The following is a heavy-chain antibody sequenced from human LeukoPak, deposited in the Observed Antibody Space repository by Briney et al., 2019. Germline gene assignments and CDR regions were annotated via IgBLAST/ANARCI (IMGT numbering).Heavy chain of an antibody. CDR1: GFTFSSYS. Sequence: GGSLRLSCAASGFTFSSYSTNWVRQAPGKGLEWVSSISSSSSYIYYADSVKGRFTISRDNAKNSLYLQMNSLRAEDTAVYYCAREREDYGDYVRPFDYWGQGTLVTVSS. V-gene: IGHV3-21*01. D-gene: IGHD4-17*01. CDR3: AREREDYGDYVRPFDY. CDR2: ISSSSSYI. J-gene: IGHJ4*02.